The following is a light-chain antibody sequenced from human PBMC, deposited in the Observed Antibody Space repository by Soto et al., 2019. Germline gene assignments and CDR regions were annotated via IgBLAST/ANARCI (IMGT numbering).Light chain of an antibody. V-gene: IGKV1-9*01. J-gene: IGKJ1*01. CDR3: QQLNSYPPWT. CDR2: AAS. Sequence: DIQLTQSPSFLSASVGDRFTITCLASQGISSYLAWYQQKPWKAPKLLIYAASTLQSGVPSSFSGSGSGTEFTLTISSLQHEDFATYYCQQLNSYPPWTFGQGTKVDIK. CDR1: QGISSY.